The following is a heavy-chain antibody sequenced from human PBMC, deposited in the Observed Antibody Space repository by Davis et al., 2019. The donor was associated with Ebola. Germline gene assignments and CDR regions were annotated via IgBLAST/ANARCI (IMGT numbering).Heavy chain of an antibody. CDR3: ASLRRTITGMDDAFDI. D-gene: IGHD2-8*02. CDR2: IYPGDSDT. J-gene: IGHJ3*02. CDR1: GYNFNIYW. Sequence: GESLKISCQTSGYNFNIYWIAWVRQMPGKGLEWMGIIYPGDSDTRYSPSFQGQVTISADVSTSTAYLHWSSLKASDTAVYYCASLRRTITGMDDAFDIWGQGTMVTVSS. V-gene: IGHV5-51*01.